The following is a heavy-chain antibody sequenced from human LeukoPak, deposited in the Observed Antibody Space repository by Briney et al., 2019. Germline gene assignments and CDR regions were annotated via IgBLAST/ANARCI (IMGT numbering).Heavy chain of an antibody. CDR1: GGSISSYY. D-gene: IGHD3-9*01. Sequence: SETLSLTCTVSGGSISSYYWSWIRQPPGKGLGWIGYIYTSGSTNYNPSLKSRVTISVDTSKNQFSLKLGSVTAADTAVYYCARRGVDWSHDAFDIWGQGTMVTVSS. CDR3: ARRGVDWSHDAFDI. J-gene: IGHJ3*02. CDR2: IYTSGST. V-gene: IGHV4-4*09.